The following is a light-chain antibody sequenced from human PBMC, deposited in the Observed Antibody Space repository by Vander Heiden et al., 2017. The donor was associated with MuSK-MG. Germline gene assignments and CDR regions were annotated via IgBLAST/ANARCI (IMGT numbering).Light chain of an antibody. Sequence: QSALTQPASVSGSPGQSITISCTGISRDVGGYNYVSWYQQHPGKVPKLMIYDVSNRPSGVSDRFSGSKSGNTASLTISGLQADDEADYYCSSYRSSTRHVVFGGGTKVTVL. CDR1: SRDVGGYNY. CDR3: SSYRSSTRHVV. J-gene: IGLJ2*01. CDR2: DVS. V-gene: IGLV2-14*03.